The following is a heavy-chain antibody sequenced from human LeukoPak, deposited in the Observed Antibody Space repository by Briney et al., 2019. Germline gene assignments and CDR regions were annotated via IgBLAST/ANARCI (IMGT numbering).Heavy chain of an antibody. CDR2: INWSGDST. CDR3: ARTFYFDSSGYYSEGNYYYYYMDV. D-gene: IGHD3-22*01. CDR1: GFTFDDYG. V-gene: IGHV3-20*04. J-gene: IGHJ6*03. Sequence: GGSLRLSCVASGFTFDDYGMSWVRQAPGKGLEWVSGINWSGDSTDYAGSVKGRFTISRDNAKNSLYLQMNSLRAEDTALYYCARTFYFDSSGYYSEGNYYYYYMDVWGKGTTVTVSS.